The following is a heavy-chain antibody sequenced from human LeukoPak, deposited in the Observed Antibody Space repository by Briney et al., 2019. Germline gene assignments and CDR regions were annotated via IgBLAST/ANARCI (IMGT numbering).Heavy chain of an antibody. D-gene: IGHD3-9*01. CDR2: IRGNGVSK. J-gene: IGHJ4*02. Sequence: PGGSLRLSCAASGFTFSNYGMNWVRQAPGKGLEWVSVIRGNGVSKYYADSVKGRFTISRDNSKNTLYLQMNSLRAEDTAVYYCAKVQTLLRYFDWLPYFDYWGQGTLVTVSS. CDR3: AKVQTLLRYFDWLPYFDY. V-gene: IGHV3-23*01. CDR1: GFTFSNYG.